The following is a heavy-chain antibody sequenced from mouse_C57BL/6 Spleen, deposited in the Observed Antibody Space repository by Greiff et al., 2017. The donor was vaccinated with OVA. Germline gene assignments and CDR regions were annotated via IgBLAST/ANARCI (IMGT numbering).Heavy chain of an antibody. J-gene: IGHJ2*01. D-gene: IGHD1-1*01. CDR2: INPGSGGT. Sequence: QVQLQQSGAELVRPGTSVKVSCKASGYAFTNYLIEWVKQRPGQGLEWIGVINPGSGGTNYNEKFKGKATLTADKSSSTAYMQLSSLTSEDSAVYFCARSLIITDYFDYWGQGTTLTVSS. CDR3: ARSLIITDYFDY. CDR1: GYAFTNYL. V-gene: IGHV1-54*01.